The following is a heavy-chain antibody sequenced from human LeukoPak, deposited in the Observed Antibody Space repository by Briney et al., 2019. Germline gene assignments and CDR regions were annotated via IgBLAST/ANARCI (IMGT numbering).Heavy chain of an antibody. CDR2: ISSSGSTI. CDR3: AGYSSGWLPEYFQH. V-gene: IGHV3-11*01. Sequence: GGSLRLSFAASGFTFSDYYMSWIRQAPGKGLEWVSYISSSGSTIYYADSVKGRFTISRDNSKNTLYLQMNSLRAEDTAVYYCAGYSSGWLPEYFQHWGQGTLVTVSS. D-gene: IGHD6-19*01. CDR1: GFTFSDYY. J-gene: IGHJ1*01.